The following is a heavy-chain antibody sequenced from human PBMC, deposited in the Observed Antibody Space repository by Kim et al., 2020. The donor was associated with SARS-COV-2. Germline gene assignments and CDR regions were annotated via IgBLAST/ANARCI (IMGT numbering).Heavy chain of an antibody. D-gene: IGHD3-10*01. J-gene: IGHJ4*02. Sequence: ASVKVSCKASGYPFSTYGIAWVRQAPGQGLEWMGWINAYNGNTHYPQKFQGRVTVTTDTSTSAGYMELRSLRSDDTAVYYCARFKAPNYGLGFFDYWGQG. CDR3: ARFKAPNYGLGFFDY. V-gene: IGHV1-18*01. CDR2: INAYNGNT. CDR1: GYPFSTYG.